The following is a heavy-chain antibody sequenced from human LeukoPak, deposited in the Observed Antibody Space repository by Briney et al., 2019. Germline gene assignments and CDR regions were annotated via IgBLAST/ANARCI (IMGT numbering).Heavy chain of an antibody. V-gene: IGHV1-8*01. J-gene: IGHJ4*02. CDR1: GYTFTSYD. CDR2: MNPDSGNT. CDR3: ARSYSYADDY. D-gene: IGHD5-18*01. Sequence: GASVKVSCKASGYTFTSYDINWVRQATGQGLEWMGWMNPDSGNTGYAQKSQGRVTMTRNTSISTAYMELSSLRSEDTAVYYCARSYSYADDYWGQGTLVTVPS.